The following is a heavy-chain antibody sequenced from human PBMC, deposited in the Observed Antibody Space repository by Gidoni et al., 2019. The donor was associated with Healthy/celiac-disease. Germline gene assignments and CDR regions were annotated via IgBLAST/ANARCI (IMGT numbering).Heavy chain of an antibody. CDR2: ISYDGSNK. CDR3: AKEVSSGWGYYYYYMDV. D-gene: IGHD6-19*01. V-gene: IGHV3-30*18. Sequence: QVQLVESGGGVVKPGRSLRLSCAASGFTFSSYGMHWVRQAPGKGLEWVAVISYDGSNKYYADSVKGRFTISRDNSKNTLYLQMNSLRAEDTAVYYCAKEVSSGWGYYYYYMDVWGKGTTVTVSS. J-gene: IGHJ6*03. CDR1: GFTFSSYG.